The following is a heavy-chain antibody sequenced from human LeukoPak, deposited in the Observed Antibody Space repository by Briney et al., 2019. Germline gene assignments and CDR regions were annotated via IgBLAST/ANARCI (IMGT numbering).Heavy chain of an antibody. V-gene: IGHV1-2*02. CDR2: INPNGGGT. Sequence: GASVTVSCKASGYTFTGYYMHWVRQAPGQGLEWMGWINPNGGGTNYAQKFQGRVTMTRDTSISTAYMELSGLRSDDRAVYYCARDSLDIVATIALGYMDVWGKGTTVTVSS. CDR3: ARDSLDIVATIALGYMDV. CDR1: GYTFTGYY. D-gene: IGHD5-12*01. J-gene: IGHJ6*03.